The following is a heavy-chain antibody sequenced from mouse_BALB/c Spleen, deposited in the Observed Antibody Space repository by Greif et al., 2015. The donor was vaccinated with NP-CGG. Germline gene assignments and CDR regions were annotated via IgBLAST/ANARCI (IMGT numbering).Heavy chain of an antibody. J-gene: IGHJ4*01. CDR2: IYPSDSYT. D-gene: IGHD3-1*01. CDR3: TRSGLIYAMDY. V-gene: IGHV1-69*02. CDR1: GYTFTSYW. Sequence: VKLQESGAELVRPGASVKLSCKASGYTFTSYWINWVKQRPGQGLEWIGNIYPSDSYTNYNQKFKDKATLTVDKSSSTAYMQLSSPTSEDSAVYYCTRSGLIYAMDYWGQGTSVTVSS.